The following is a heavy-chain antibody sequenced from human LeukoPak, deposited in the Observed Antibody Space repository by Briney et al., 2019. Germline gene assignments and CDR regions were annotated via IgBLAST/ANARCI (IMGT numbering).Heavy chain of an antibody. J-gene: IGHJ4*02. CDR1: GYTFTDYY. D-gene: IGHD5-18*01. CDR2: INPNSGGT. Sequence: ASVTVSCKASGYTFTDYYMHWVRQAPGQGLEWMGWINPNSGGTNYAQKFQGRVTMTRDTSISTAYMELSRLRSDDTAVYYCARPPFLRGYSYGFWGQGTLVTVSS. CDR3: ARPPFLRGYSYGF. V-gene: IGHV1-2*02.